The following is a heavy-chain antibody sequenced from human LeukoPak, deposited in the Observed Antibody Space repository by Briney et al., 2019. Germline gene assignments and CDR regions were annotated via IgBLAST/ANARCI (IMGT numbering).Heavy chain of an antibody. D-gene: IGHD6-6*01. CDR1: GYTFTSYG. Sequence: ASVTVSCKASGYTFTSYGISWVRQAPGQGLEWMGWISAYNGNTNYAQKLQGRVTMTTDTSTSTAYMELRSLRSDDTAVYYCARDDDQAKYSSSGEFDYWGQGTLVTVSS. CDR2: ISAYNGNT. J-gene: IGHJ4*02. V-gene: IGHV1-18*01. CDR3: ARDDDQAKYSSSGEFDY.